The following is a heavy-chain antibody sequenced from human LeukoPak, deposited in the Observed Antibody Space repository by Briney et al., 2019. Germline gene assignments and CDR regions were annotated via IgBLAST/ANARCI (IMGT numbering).Heavy chain of an antibody. Sequence: GASVKVSCKASGGTFSSYAISWVRQAPGQGLEWMGGIIPVFGTANYAQKFQGRVTITTDESTSTAYMELSSLRSEDTAVYYCARVGSCVVVPAAMDYYYMDVWGKGTTVTVSS. CDR3: ARVGSCVVVPAAMDYYYMDV. CDR1: GGTFSSYA. D-gene: IGHD2-2*01. V-gene: IGHV1-69*05. CDR2: IIPVFGTA. J-gene: IGHJ6*03.